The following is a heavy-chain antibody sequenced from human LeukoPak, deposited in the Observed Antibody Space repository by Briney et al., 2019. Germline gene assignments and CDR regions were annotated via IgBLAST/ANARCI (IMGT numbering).Heavy chain of an antibody. CDR2: IYYSGST. V-gene: IGHV4-30-4*08. Sequence: SQTLSLTCTVSGGSISSGDYYWSWIRQPPGKGLEWIGYIYYSGSTYFNPSLKSRVTISVDTSKNQLSLKLSSLTAADTAVYYCARHEYSGSYYGLSWFDPWGQGTLVTVSS. CDR3: ARHEYSGSYYGLSWFDP. J-gene: IGHJ5*02. CDR1: GGSISSGDYY. D-gene: IGHD1-26*01.